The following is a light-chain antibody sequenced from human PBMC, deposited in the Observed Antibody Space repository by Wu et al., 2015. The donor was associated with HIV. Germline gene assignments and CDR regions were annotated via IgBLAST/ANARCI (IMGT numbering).Light chain of an antibody. CDR2: AAS. Sequence: IQLTQSPSSLSASVGDRVTITCRASQGISSVLAWYQQKPGKPPKVLIYAASTLQSGVPSRFSGSGSGTEFTLTISRLEPEDFAVYYCQQYGSSPPVTFGQGTKLEIK. J-gene: IGKJ2*01. CDR3: QQYGSSPPVT. CDR1: QGISSV. V-gene: IGKV1-27*01.